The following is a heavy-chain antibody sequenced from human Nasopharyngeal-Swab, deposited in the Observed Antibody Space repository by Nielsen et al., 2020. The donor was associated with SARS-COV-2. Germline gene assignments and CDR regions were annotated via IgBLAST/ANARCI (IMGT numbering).Heavy chain of an antibody. CDR3: ARAGAAAPGVYYGMDV. V-gene: IGHV1-46*01. D-gene: IGHD6-13*01. Sequence: ASVKVSCKASGYTFTSYYMHWVRQAPGQGLEWMGIINPSGGSTSYAQKFQGRVTMTRDTSTSTVYMELSSLRSEDTAVYYCARAGAAAPGVYYGMDVWGQGTTVTVSS. CDR2: INPSGGST. J-gene: IGHJ6*02. CDR1: GYTFTSYY.